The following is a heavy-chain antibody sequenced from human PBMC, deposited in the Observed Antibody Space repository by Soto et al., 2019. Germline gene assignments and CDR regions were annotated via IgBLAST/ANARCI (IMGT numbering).Heavy chain of an antibody. CDR2: IYHTGNT. CDR3: ARVERTLSTPFAYGMDV. D-gene: IGHD2-2*01. V-gene: IGHV4-30-2*01. Sequence: QLQLQESGSGLVKPSQTLSLTCTVSGGSINSGGYSWIWIRQPPGKGLEWIGYIYHTGNTFYNPSLQSQVTISVDQSKNQFSLSLGSVTAADTAMYYCARVERTLSTPFAYGMDVWGQGTTVTVSS. J-gene: IGHJ6*02. CDR1: GGSINSGGYS.